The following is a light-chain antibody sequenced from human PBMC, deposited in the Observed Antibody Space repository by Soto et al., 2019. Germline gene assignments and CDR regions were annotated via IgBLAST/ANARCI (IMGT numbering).Light chain of an antibody. Sequence: DIHMTQSPSSLSASIGDRVTITCRASQSISSYLNWFQQKPGKAPKVLIYAASSLQSGVPSRFSGSGSGTEFTLTISSLQPEDFATYYCQQTFSTLLSFGGGTKVDIK. V-gene: IGKV1-39*01. CDR2: AAS. CDR3: QQTFSTLLS. CDR1: QSISSY. J-gene: IGKJ4*01.